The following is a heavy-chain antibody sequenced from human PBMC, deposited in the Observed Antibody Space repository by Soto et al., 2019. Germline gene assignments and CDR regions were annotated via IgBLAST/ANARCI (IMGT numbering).Heavy chain of an antibody. J-gene: IGHJ5*02. Sequence: PSETLSLTCTVPGGSISSGGYYWSWIRQHPGKGLEWIGYIYYSGSTYYNPSLKSRVTISVDTSKNQFSLKLSSVTAADTAVYYCARYTVAYDILTGYYWFDPWGQGTLVTV. D-gene: IGHD3-9*01. CDR3: ARYTVAYDILTGYYWFDP. CDR2: IYYSGST. CDR1: GGSISSGGYY. V-gene: IGHV4-31*03.